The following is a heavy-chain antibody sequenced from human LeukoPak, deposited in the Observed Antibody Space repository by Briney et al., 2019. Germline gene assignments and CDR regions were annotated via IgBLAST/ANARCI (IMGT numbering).Heavy chain of an antibody. J-gene: IGHJ5*02. CDR3: WGYTTRGDWFDP. CDR1: GGSFSDYY. CDR2: INHSGST. V-gene: IGHV4-34*01. D-gene: IGHD6-13*01. Sequence: SETLSLTCAVYGGSFSDYYWSWIRQPPGRGXXWIGDINHSGSTNYKSSLKSRVTISLDTSKNQFSLRLSSVTAADTAVYYCWGYTTRGDWFDPWGQGTLVTVSS.